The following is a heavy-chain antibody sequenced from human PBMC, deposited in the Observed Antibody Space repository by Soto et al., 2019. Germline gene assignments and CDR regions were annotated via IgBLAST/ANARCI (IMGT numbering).Heavy chain of an antibody. CDR1: GGSIRTNNHY. CDR3: ARDKYGSY. CDR2: IYYSGST. Sequence: SETLSLTCTVSGGSIRTNNHYWGWIRQHPGKGLEWIGYIYYSGSTYYNPSLKSRVTISVDTSKNQFSLKLSSVTAADTAVYYCARDKYGSYWGQGTLVTVSS. D-gene: IGHD3-10*01. J-gene: IGHJ4*02. V-gene: IGHV4-31*03.